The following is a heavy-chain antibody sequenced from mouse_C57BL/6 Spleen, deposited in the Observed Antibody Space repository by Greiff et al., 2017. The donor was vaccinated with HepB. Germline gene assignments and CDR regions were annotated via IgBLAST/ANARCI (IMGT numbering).Heavy chain of an antibody. CDR3: ARHESDSPFAY. J-gene: IGHJ3*01. CDR2: ISNLAYSI. Sequence: EVQRVESGGGLVQPGGSLKLSCAASGFTFSDYGMAWVRQAPRKGPEWVAFISNLAYSIYYADTVTGRFTISRENAKNTLYLEMSSLRSEDTAMYYCARHESDSPFAYWGQGTLVTVSA. V-gene: IGHV5-15*01. CDR1: GFTFSDYG.